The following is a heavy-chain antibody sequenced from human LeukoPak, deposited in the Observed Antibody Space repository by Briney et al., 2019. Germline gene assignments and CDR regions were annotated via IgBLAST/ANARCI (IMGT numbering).Heavy chain of an antibody. D-gene: IGHD3-3*01. CDR2: IYYSGST. CDR3: ARDRVMEWLLNPSESYYMDV. CDR1: GGSISSGDYY. V-gene: IGHV4-30-4*01. Sequence: PSQTLSLTCTVSGGSISSGDYYWSWIRQPPGKGLEWIGYIYYSGSTYYNPSLKSRVTISVDTSKNQFSLKLSSVTAADTAVYYCARDRVMEWLLNPSESYYMDVWGKGTTVTVSS. J-gene: IGHJ6*03.